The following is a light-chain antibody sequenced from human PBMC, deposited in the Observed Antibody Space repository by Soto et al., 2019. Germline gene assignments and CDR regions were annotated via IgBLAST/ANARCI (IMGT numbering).Light chain of an antibody. Sequence: QSARTQPASGSGSHRQASIISCTETSSDVGSYNLVSWYQQHPGKAPKLMIYEVSKRPSGVSNRFSGSKSGNTASLTISGLQAEDEADYYCCSYAGSSYVFGTGTKVTVL. CDR1: SSDVGSYNL. CDR2: EVS. J-gene: IGLJ1*01. V-gene: IGLV2-23*02. CDR3: CSYAGSSYV.